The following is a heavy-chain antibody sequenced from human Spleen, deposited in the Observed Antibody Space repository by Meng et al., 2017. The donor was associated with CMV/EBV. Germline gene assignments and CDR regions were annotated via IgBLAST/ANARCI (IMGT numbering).Heavy chain of an antibody. D-gene: IGHD2-2*01. CDR3: AGGQYCSSTSCYFQH. CDR1: GGSIGSGDYS. V-gene: IGHV4-30-4*08. CDR2: IYYSGST. Sequence: SGGSIGSGDYSWTWIRQPPGKGLEWIGYIYYSGSTYYNPSLKSRVTISVDTSKNQFSLKLSSVTAADTAVYYCAGGQYCSSTSCYFQHWGQGTLVTVSS. J-gene: IGHJ1*01.